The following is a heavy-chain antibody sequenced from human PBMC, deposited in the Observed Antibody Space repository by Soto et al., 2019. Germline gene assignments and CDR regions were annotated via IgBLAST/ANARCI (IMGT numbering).Heavy chain of an antibody. CDR2: IYYSGIT. CDR1: GGSISNYY. V-gene: IGHV4-59*01. J-gene: IGHJ6*02. CDR3: AGKYCSSASCKTGYDYYGMDV. Sequence: PSETLSLTCTVSGGSISNYYWSWTRQPPGKGLEWIGYIYYSGITNYNPSLKSRVTISVYTSKNQFSLKLSSVTAADTAVYYCAGKYCSSASCKTGYDYYGMDVWGQGTKVTVSS. D-gene: IGHD2-2*01.